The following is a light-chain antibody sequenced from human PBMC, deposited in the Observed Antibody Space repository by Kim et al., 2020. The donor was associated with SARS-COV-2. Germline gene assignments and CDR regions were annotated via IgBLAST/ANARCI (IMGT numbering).Light chain of an antibody. Sequence: EIVLTQSPATLSLSPGERATLSCRASQTVSDYLAWYQQKPGQAPRLLMFDASHRATGVPARFSGSGSGTDFSLTISSLEPEDVAVYYCQQRKSWPLTFGGGTKVDIK. CDR2: DAS. V-gene: IGKV3-11*01. J-gene: IGKJ4*01. CDR1: QTVSDY. CDR3: QQRKSWPLT.